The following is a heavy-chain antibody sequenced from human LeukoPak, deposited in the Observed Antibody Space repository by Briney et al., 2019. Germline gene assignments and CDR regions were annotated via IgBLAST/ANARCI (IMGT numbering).Heavy chain of an antibody. D-gene: IGHD3-16*01. J-gene: IGHJ6*03. V-gene: IGHV1-2*02. CDR1: GYTFTANY. Sequence: ASVKDSCKASGYTFTANYIHWVRQAPGQGLEWMGWINPNSGGRNYGQKFQARVTMTGDTSISTAYMELNSLRSDDTAVYYCARGAGFGGYSRYYMDVWGKGTTVTVSS. CDR2: INPNSGGR. CDR3: ARGAGFGGYSRYYMDV.